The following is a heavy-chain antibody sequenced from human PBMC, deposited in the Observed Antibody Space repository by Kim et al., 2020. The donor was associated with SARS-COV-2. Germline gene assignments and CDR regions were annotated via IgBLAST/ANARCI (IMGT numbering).Heavy chain of an antibody. CDR2: IDPSDSYT. V-gene: IGHV5-10-1*01. Sequence: GESLKISCKGSGYSFTSYWISWVRQMPGKGLEWMGRIDPSDSYTNYSPSFQGHVTISADKSISTAYLQWSSLKASDTAMYYCASTGSSSWYRFDYWGQGTLVTVSS. J-gene: IGHJ4*02. CDR3: ASTGSSSWYRFDY. CDR1: GYSFTSYW. D-gene: IGHD6-13*01.